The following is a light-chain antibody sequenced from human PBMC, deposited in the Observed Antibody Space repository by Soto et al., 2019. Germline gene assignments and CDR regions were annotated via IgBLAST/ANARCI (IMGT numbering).Light chain of an antibody. CDR2: GAS. CDR1: QNIRIN. J-gene: IGKJ4*01. Sequence: IVLTQCRATVSGSPGDLATLCFRASQNIRINSAGYQQKPGQVPRLLIYGASTRATGVPARFSGSGSGTEFILTISSLQSEDCAIYYCQQYNNWLLTFGGGTKVDIK. V-gene: IGKV3-15*01. CDR3: QQYNNWLLT.